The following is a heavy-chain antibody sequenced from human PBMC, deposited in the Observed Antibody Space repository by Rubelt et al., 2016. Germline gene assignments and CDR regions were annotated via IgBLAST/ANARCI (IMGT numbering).Heavy chain of an antibody. V-gene: IGHV3-66*01. J-gene: IGHJ4*02. D-gene: IGHD1-26*01. CDR3: ASGRSIFDF. CDR1: GFTVSSNY. CDR2: IYADGTT. Sequence: DVQLVESGGGLVQPGGPLRLSCAASGFTVSSNYMSWVRQAPGKGLEWVSIIYADGTTYYADSVRGRFIISRESSKNTVYLQMNSLRAEDTALYYCASGRSIFDFGGRGTLVTVSS.